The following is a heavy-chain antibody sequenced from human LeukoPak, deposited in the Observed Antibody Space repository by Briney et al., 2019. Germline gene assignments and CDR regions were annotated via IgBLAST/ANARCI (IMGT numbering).Heavy chain of an antibody. J-gene: IGHJ4*02. Sequence: SETLSLTCTVSGGSISGYYWSWIRQPPGKGLEWIAYIYYNGISNYNPSLKSRVIISVDTSKNQFSLKLTSVTAADTAVYYCARRSKDSSGYYYFDYWGQGTLVTVSS. V-gene: IGHV4-59*12. D-gene: IGHD3-22*01. CDR2: IYYNGIS. CDR3: ARRSKDSSGYYYFDY. CDR1: GGSISGYY.